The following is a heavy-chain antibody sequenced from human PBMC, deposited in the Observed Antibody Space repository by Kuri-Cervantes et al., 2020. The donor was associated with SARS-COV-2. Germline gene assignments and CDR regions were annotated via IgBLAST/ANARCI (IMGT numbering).Heavy chain of an antibody. CDR1: GFAFSSHA. CDR2: IRSGGAST. D-gene: IGHD3-16*01. V-gene: IGHV3-23*01. J-gene: IGHJ5*02. CDR3: ARDRGAFGGWFDP. Sequence: GESLKISCAASGFAFSSHAMSWVRQIPEKGLEWVSAIRSGGASTSYADSVMGRFSISRDDSKNTLYLQMNGLRVEDTAVYFCARDRGAFGGWFDPWGQGTLVTVSS.